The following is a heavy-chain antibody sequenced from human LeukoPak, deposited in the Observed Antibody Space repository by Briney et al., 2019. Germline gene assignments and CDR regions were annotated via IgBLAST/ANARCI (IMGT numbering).Heavy chain of an antibody. CDR1: GFTFSTYC. Sequence: GGSLRLSCAAFGFTFSTYCMHWVRQAPGKGPMWVSRICPDGTVTNYADSVKARFIISRDNARNTVYLQMNSLRVEDTAVYYCVRDFRSADYWGQGTLVTVSS. J-gene: IGHJ4*02. CDR3: VRDFRSADY. CDR2: ICPDGTVT. V-gene: IGHV3-74*01.